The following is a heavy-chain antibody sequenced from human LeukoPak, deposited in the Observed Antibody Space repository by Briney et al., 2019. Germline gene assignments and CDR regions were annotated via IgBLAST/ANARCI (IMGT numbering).Heavy chain of an antibody. CDR2: ISGYDGNT. CDR1: GYTFISYG. V-gene: IGHV1-18*01. J-gene: IGHJ2*01. D-gene: IGHD2-21*02. Sequence: ASVKVSCKASGYTFISYGISWVRQAPGQGLEWMGWISGYDGNTNYAQNLQGRVTMTTDTSTSTAYMELRSLRSDDTAVYYCARGLGVVTAQSEQPKPRYFDLWGRGTQVTVSA. CDR3: ARGLGVVTAQSEQPKPRYFDL.